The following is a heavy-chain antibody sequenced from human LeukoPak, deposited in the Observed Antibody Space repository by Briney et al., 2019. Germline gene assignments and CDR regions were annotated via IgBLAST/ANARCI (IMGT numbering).Heavy chain of an antibody. CDR2: IYYSGST. J-gene: IGHJ4*02. CDR3: ARRSVEYGPCDY. D-gene: IGHD2-8*02. V-gene: IGHV4-59*01. Sequence: PSETLSLTCTVSGGSISSYYWSWIRQPPGKGLEWIGYIYYSGSTNYNPSLKSRVTISVDTSKNQFSLKLSSVTAADTAVYYRARRSVEYGPCDYWGQGTLVTVSS. CDR1: GGSISSYY.